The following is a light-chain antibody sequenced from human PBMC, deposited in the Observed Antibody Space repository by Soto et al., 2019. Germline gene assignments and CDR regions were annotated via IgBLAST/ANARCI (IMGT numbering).Light chain of an antibody. CDR1: QSVGRN. CDR3: QHYHNWPPWT. CDR2: GAS. Sequence: EIVMTQSPGTLSVSPGERATLSCRVSQSVGRNLAWYQQKPGQAPRLLIYGASTRATGIPVRFTGSGSGTEFTLTIRSLQSEDFAVYYCQHYHNWPPWTFGRGTKVEIK. V-gene: IGKV3-15*01. J-gene: IGKJ1*01.